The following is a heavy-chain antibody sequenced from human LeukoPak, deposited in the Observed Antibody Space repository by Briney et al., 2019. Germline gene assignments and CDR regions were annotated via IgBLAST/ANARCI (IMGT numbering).Heavy chain of an antibody. D-gene: IGHD2/OR15-2a*01. J-gene: IGHJ5*02. CDR2: IHYSGNT. V-gene: IGHV4-39*01. CDR1: GGSITNTSHY. CDR3: ARLAKDKSGSFPVDDL. Sequence: SETLSLTCSVSGGSITNTSHYWAWIRQSPGKGLEWIGNIHYSGNTYYNPSLKSRVTISVDTSKNQFSLKLSSVTAADTAVFYCARLAKDKSGSFPVDDLWGQGTLVTVSS.